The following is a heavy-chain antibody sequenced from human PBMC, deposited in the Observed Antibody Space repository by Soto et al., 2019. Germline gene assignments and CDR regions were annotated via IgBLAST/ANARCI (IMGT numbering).Heavy chain of an antibody. Sequence: QITLKESGPTLLKPTQTLTLTCTFSGFSLSTNGVGVGWIRQPPGKALEWLALIYWHDDKRYSPSLQSRLTITKDTSKTQVVLTMTHMGPVDTATSSCAHGRVDTVLATEYWGQGILVTVSS. CDR2: IYWHDDK. J-gene: IGHJ4*02. CDR1: GFSLSTNGVG. D-gene: IGHD5-18*01. CDR3: AHGRVDTVLATEY. V-gene: IGHV2-5*01.